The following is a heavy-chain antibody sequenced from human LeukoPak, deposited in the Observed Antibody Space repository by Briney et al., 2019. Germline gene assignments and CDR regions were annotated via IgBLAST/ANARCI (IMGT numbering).Heavy chain of an antibody. CDR1: GGSISSSYYY. CDR2: IYYSGST. J-gene: IGHJ3*02. CDR3: ARQWATSSPDAFDI. Sequence: SETLSLTCTVSGGSISSSYYYWGWIRQPPGKGLEWIGSIYYSGSTYYNPSLKSRVTISVDTSKNQFSLKLRSVTAADTAVYYCARQWATSSPDAFDIWGQGTMVTVSS. V-gene: IGHV4-39*01.